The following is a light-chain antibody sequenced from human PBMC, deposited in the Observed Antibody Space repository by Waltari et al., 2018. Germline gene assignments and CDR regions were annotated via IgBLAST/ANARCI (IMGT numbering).Light chain of an antibody. Sequence: SSELSQDSAVSVALGQTVGITCQGDSLRTDHASWCRQKPGQSPILPIYGKNNRPPGIPDRFSASSSGNTASVTITGARAEDEADYYCNTRDMSGDVVFGGGTKLTVL. V-gene: IGLV3-19*01. CDR3: NTRDMSGDVV. J-gene: IGLJ2*01. CDR1: SLRTDH. CDR2: GKN.